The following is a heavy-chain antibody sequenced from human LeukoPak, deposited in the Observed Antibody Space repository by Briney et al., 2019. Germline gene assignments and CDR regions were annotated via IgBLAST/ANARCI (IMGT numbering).Heavy chain of an antibody. Sequence: SETLSLTCTVSGGSISSTIYYWGWTRQPPGKGLEWIGSIYYSGSTYYNWTLQSRVTTSVDTSKNQFSLRLSSVTAADTAVYYCARLSASSGYYPYWYSDLWGRGTLVTVSS. V-gene: IGHV4-39*01. CDR2: IYYSGST. CDR1: GGSISSTIYY. D-gene: IGHD3-22*01. CDR3: ARLSASSGYYPYWYSDL. J-gene: IGHJ2*01.